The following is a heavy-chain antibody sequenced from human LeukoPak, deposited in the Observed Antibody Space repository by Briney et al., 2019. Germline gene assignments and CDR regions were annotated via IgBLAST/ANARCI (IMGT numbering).Heavy chain of an antibody. CDR2: ISSSSSYI. Sequence: SGGSLRLSCAASGFTFSSYSMNWVRQAPGKGLEWVSSISSSSSYIYYADSVKGRFTISRDSAKNSLYLQMNSLRAEDTAVYYCARDSEISSSWYGRNSWFDPWGQGTLVTVSS. CDR1: GFTFSSYS. V-gene: IGHV3-21*01. D-gene: IGHD6-13*01. CDR3: ARDSEISSSWYGRNSWFDP. J-gene: IGHJ5*02.